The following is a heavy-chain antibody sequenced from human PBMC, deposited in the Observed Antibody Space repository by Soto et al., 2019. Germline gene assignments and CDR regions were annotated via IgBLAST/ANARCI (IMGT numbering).Heavy chain of an antibody. CDR1: GCSMSNYY. D-gene: IGHD3-3*01. CDR3: ARGGQDFWSGPFDY. Sequence: PSEALSLTCPVSGCSMSNYYCNWIRQPAGKGLEWIGRIDTSGSTNYNPSLKSRVTMSVDTSKQEFSLKLSSVTAADTALYYCARGGQDFWSGPFDYWGRGALVTVYS. CDR2: IDTSGST. V-gene: IGHV4-4*07. J-gene: IGHJ4*02.